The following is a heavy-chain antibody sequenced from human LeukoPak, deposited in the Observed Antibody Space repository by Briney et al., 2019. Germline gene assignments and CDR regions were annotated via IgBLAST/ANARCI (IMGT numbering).Heavy chain of an antibody. CDR3: ARDSLHRYNYHRSGYYRNPYDF. D-gene: IGHD3-22*01. Sequence: ASVKVSCKASGYIFANFGINWVRQAPGQGLEWLGWISPNNGNASYAQKLQGRVTMTRDTSTSTAYLDLRSLRSDDTAVYYCARDSLHRYNYHRSGYYRNPYDFWGQGTMVTVSS. CDR2: ISPNNGNA. J-gene: IGHJ3*01. V-gene: IGHV1-18*01. CDR1: GYIFANFG.